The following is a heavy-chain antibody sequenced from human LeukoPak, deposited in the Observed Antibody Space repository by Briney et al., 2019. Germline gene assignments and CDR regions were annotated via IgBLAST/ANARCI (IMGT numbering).Heavy chain of an antibody. Sequence: PGGSLRLSCAASGFSFSTYSMNWVRQAPGKGLEWVSYISSLGSTIYYADSVKGRFTISRDNAKNTLYLQMNSLRAEDTAVYYCAREESTTVTTFVDYWGQGTLVTVSS. J-gene: IGHJ4*02. CDR2: ISSLGSTI. CDR1: GFSFSTYS. CDR3: AREESTTVTTFVDY. D-gene: IGHD4-17*01. V-gene: IGHV3-48*04.